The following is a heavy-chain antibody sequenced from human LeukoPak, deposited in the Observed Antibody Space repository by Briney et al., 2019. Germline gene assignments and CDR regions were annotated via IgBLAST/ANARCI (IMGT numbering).Heavy chain of an antibody. CDR2: ISYDGSNK. J-gene: IGHJ4*03. Sequence: GRSLRLSCAASGFTFSSYAMHWVRQAPGKGLEWVAVISYDGSNKYYADSVKGRFTISRDNSKNTLYLQMNSLRAEDTAVYYCARDSPIAAGWELFDLWGPGTLV. CDR1: GFTFSSYA. V-gene: IGHV3-30*04. CDR3: ARDSPIAAGWELFDL. D-gene: IGHD6-25*01.